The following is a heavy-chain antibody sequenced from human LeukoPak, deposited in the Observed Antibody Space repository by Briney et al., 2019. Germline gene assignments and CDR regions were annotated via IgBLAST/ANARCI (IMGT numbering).Heavy chain of an antibody. J-gene: IGHJ6*02. Sequence: GGSLRLSCAASGFTFSSYDMHWVRQATGKGLEWVSAIGTAGDTYYPGSMKGRFTISRENAKNSLYLQMNSLRAGDTAVYYCAEKHYYDSSGTYTYYYGMDVWGQGTTVTVSS. CDR1: GFTFSSYD. V-gene: IGHV3-13*01. CDR2: IGTAGDT. CDR3: AEKHYYDSSGTYTYYYGMDV. D-gene: IGHD3-22*01.